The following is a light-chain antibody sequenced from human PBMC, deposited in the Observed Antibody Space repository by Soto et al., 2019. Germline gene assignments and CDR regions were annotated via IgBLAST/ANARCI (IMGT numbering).Light chain of an antibody. CDR1: QGIGRW. V-gene: IGKV1D-12*01. Sequence: DIQMTQSPSSVSASVGDRVTITCRASQGIGRWLAWYQQKPGKAPMLLIYAASSLQSGVPSRFSGSRSGTDLTLTISSLQPEDFATYHCQQANSFPPTFGGGTKV. CDR2: AAS. J-gene: IGKJ4*01. CDR3: QQANSFPPT.